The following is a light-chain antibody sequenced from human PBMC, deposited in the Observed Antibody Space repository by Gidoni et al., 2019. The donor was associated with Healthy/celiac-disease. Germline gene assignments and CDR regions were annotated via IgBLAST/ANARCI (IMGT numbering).Light chain of an antibody. CDR2: SNN. CDR3: AAWDDSLNGVV. J-gene: IGLJ2*01. CDR1: SSNIGSNT. V-gene: IGLV1-44*01. Sequence: QSVLTQPPSASGTPGQRVTTSCSGSSSNIGSNTVNWYQQLPGTAPKLLIYSNNPRPSGVPDRFSGSQSGTSASLAISGLQSEDEADYYCAAWDDSLNGVVFGGGTKLTVL.